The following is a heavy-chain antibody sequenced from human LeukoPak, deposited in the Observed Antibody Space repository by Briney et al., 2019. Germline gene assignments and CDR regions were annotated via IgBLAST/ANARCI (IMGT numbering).Heavy chain of an antibody. Sequence: VASVKVSCKASGYTFTGYYMHWVRQATGQGLEWMGWMNPNSGNTGYAQKFQGRVTMTRNTSISTAYMELNNLTSEDTAVYYCARSIRGAPTDHWGQGTLVTVSS. CDR1: GYTFTGYY. D-gene: IGHD3-10*01. J-gene: IGHJ4*02. CDR3: ARSIRGAPTDH. V-gene: IGHV1-8*01. CDR2: MNPNSGNT.